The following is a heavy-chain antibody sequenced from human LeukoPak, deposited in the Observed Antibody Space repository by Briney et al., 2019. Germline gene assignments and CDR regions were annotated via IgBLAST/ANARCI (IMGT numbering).Heavy chain of an antibody. CDR3: ARGIAAAGYKWFDP. J-gene: IGHJ5*02. CDR2: ISGSGGST. D-gene: IGHD6-13*01. Sequence: GGSLRLSCAASGFTFSSYAMSWVRQAPGKGLEWVSAISGSGGSTYYADSVKGRFTISRDNSKNTLYLQMNSLRAEDTAVYCCARGIAAAGYKWFDPWGQGTLVTVSS. CDR1: GFTFSSYA. V-gene: IGHV3-23*01.